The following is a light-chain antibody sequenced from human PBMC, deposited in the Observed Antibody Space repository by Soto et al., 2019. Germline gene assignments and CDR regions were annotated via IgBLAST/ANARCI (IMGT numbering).Light chain of an antibody. CDR2: TVS. V-gene: IGKV2-40*01. J-gene: IGKJ4*01. Sequence: DIVMTQTPLSLPVAPGEPASISCGSSQSLLDSDEGNTYLDWYLQKPGQSPQLLIYTVSYRASGVPDRFSGSGSGTDFTLKISRVEAEDVGVYYCMQRIEFPLTFGGGTKVDIK. CDR3: MQRIEFPLT. CDR1: QSLLDSDEGNTY.